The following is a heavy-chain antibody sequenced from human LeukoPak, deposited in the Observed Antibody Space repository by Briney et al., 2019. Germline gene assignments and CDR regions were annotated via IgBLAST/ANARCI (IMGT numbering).Heavy chain of an antibody. J-gene: IGHJ6*02. D-gene: IGHD6-6*01. V-gene: IGHV1-2*02. CDR2: INPNSGGT. CDR3: ARGRLGSSPYYYYGMDV. CDR1: GYTFTGYY. Sequence: ASVKVSCKASGYTFTGYYMHWVRQAPGQGLEWMGWINPNSGGTNYAQKFQGRVTMTRDTSINTAYMELSRLRSEDTAVYYCARGRLGSSPYYYYGMDVWGQGTTVTVSS.